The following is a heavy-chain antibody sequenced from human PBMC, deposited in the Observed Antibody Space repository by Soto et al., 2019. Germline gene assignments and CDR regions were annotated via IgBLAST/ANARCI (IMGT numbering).Heavy chain of an antibody. CDR1: GFTFSLYS. CDR2: ISRSSTGI. J-gene: IGHJ6*02. Sequence: EVQLVESGGGLVQPGGSLILSCAASGFTFSLYSMSWVRQAPAKGLEWVSYISRSSTGIHYADSVKGRFTISRDDATNSMHLKMNSLRDGDTAVYYCASAVTWGLDGWGHGTTV. CDR3: ASAVTWGLDG. V-gene: IGHV3-48*02. D-gene: IGHD3-10*01.